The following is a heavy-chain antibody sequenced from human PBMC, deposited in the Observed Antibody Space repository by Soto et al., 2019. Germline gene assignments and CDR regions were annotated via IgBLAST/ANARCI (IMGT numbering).Heavy chain of an antibody. CDR1: GYTFTGYY. Sequence: ASVKVSCKASGYTFTGYYMHWVRQAPGQGLEWMGWINPNGGGTNYAQKFQGWVTMTRDTSISTAYMELSRLRSDDTAVYYCARDLTPHYYDSSGRYYYYYYGMDVWGQGTTVTVSS. D-gene: IGHD3-22*01. CDR3: ARDLTPHYYDSSGRYYYYYYGMDV. V-gene: IGHV1-2*04. J-gene: IGHJ6*02. CDR2: INPNGGGT.